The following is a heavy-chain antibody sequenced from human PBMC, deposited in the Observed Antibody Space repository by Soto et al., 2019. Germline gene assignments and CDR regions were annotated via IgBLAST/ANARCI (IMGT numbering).Heavy chain of an antibody. CDR1: GFTFTSSA. Sequence: ASVKVSCKASGFTFTSSAVQWVRQARGQRLEWIGWIVVGSGNTNYAQKFQERVTITRDMSTSTAYMELSSPRSEDTAVYYCAADGSESPNYYWGQGTLVTVSS. J-gene: IGHJ4*02. CDR2: IVVGSGNT. D-gene: IGHD2-2*03. CDR3: AADGSESPNYY. V-gene: IGHV1-58*01.